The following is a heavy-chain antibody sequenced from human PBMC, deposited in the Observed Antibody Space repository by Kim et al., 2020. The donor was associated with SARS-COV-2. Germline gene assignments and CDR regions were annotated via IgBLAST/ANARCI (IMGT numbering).Heavy chain of an antibody. Sequence: SETLSLTCTVSGGSISSYYWSWIRQPAGKGLEWIGRIYTSGSTNYNPSLKSRVTMSVDTSKNQFSLKLSSVTAADTAVYYCARVGAAAGTVSYYYYGMDVWGQGTTVTVSS. CDR2: IYTSGST. J-gene: IGHJ6*02. CDR1: GGSISSYY. D-gene: IGHD6-13*01. CDR3: ARVGAAAGTVSYYYYGMDV. V-gene: IGHV4-4*07.